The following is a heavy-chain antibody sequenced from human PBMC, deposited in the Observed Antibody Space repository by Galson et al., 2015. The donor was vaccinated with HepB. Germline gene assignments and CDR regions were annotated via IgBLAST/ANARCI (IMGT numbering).Heavy chain of an antibody. J-gene: IGHJ4*02. CDR3: ARGGPDGSGSYYNTWAKKNPFDY. CDR1: GYTFTSYG. CDR2: ISAYNGNT. D-gene: IGHD3-10*01. V-gene: IGHV1-18*04. Sequence: SVKVSCKASGYTFTSYGISWERQAPGQGLEWMGWISAYNGNTNYAQKLQGRVTMTTDTSTSTAYMELRSLRSDDTAVYYCARGGPDGSGSYYNTWAKKNPFDYWGQGTLVTVSS.